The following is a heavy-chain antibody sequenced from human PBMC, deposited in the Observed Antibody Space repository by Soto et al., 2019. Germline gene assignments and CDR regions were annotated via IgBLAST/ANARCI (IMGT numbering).Heavy chain of an antibody. J-gene: IGHJ3*02. Sequence: SETLSLTCTVSGGSISSGDCYWSWIRQPPGKGLEWIGYIYYSGSTYYNPSLKSRVTISVDTSKNQFSLKLSSVTAADTAVYYCARAAGGGYCSGGSCYSRAFDIWGQGTMVTVSS. CDR3: ARAAGGGYCSGGSCYSRAFDI. CDR2: IYYSGST. V-gene: IGHV4-30-4*01. D-gene: IGHD2-15*01. CDR1: GGSISSGDCY.